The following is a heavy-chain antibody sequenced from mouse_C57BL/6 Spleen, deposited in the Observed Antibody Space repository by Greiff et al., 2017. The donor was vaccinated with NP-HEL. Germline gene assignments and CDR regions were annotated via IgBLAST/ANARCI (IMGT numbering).Heavy chain of an antibody. J-gene: IGHJ4*01. V-gene: IGHV3-6*01. CDR1: GYSITSGYY. CDR2: ISYDGSN. Sequence: EVKLLESGPGLVKPSQSLSLTCSVTGYSITSGYYWNWIRQFPGNKLEWMGYISYDGSNNYHPPLNNRISITRDTPKNQFFLKLNSVTTEDTATYYCARDDYDVVCLYYYAMDYWGQGTSVTVSS. D-gene: IGHD2-4*01. CDR3: ARDDYDVVCLYYYAMDY.